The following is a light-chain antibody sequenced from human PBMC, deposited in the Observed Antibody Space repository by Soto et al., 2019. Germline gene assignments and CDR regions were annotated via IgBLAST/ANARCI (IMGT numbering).Light chain of an antibody. V-gene: IGLV1-36*01. J-gene: IGLJ1*01. Sequence: QSVLTQPPSVSDVPRQRVTISCSGSSSNIGNNAVNWYQQLPGKAPKLLIYYDDLLPSGVSDRFSGSKSGTSASLAISGLQSEDEADYYCAAWDDSLNGPVFGTGTKVTVL. CDR3: AAWDDSLNGPV. CDR1: SSNIGNNA. CDR2: YDD.